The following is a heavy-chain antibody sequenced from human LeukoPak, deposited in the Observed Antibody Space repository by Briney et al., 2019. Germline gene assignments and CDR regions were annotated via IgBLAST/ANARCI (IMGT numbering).Heavy chain of an antibody. CDR2: INHSGST. CDR1: GGSFSGYY. J-gene: IGHJ4*02. V-gene: IGHV4-34*01. Sequence: SETLSLTCAVYGGSFSGYYRSWIRQPPGKGLEWIGEINHSGSTNYNPSLKSRVTISVDTSKNQFSLKLSSVTAADTAVYYCARGGRITIFPFDYWGQGTLVTVSS. CDR3: ARGGRITIFPFDY. D-gene: IGHD3-9*01.